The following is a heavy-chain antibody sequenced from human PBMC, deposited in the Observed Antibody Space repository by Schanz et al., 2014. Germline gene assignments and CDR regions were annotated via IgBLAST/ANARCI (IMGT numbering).Heavy chain of an antibody. Sequence: QLQLQASGPGLVKPSETLSLTCTVSGGSISSSNFYWGWIRQPPGKRLEWIGSLFYSGRTHYSPSLKSRFTLPVDTSKTQFPRRLSPLPAADTAVYYCARHNGFSFANAFDIWGQGTMVTVSS. D-gene: IGHD5-18*01. V-gene: IGHV4-39*01. CDR2: LFYSGRT. CDR3: ARHNGFSFANAFDI. CDR1: GGSISSSNFY. J-gene: IGHJ3*02.